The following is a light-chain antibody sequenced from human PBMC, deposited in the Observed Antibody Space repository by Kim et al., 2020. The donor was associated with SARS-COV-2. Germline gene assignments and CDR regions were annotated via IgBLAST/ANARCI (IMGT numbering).Light chain of an antibody. CDR1: QGISSY. V-gene: IGKV1-8*01. CDR3: QQCYSYPFT. J-gene: IGKJ3*01. Sequence: ASTGDRVTISCRASQGISSYLASDQQKPEKAPKRLIYAASPLQSGVPSRFSGSGSGTDFTLTLSCLQSEDFATYNCQQCYSYPFTFVPGTKVDI. CDR2: AAS.